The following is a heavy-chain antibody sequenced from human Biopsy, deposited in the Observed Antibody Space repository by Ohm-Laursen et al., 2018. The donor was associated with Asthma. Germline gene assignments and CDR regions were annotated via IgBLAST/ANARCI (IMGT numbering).Heavy chain of an antibody. Sequence: GASVNVSCKASGYTFIGCHIHWMRPAPGPGLEWMGRINPNSGGTNYAQKFQGRVTMTRDPSISTAYMEVSRLRSDDTAVYYCARGQKSAGDRWFDPWGQGTLVTVSS. CDR1: GYTFIGCH. D-gene: IGHD6-13*01. J-gene: IGHJ5*02. CDR2: INPNSGGT. CDR3: ARGQKSAGDRWFDP. V-gene: IGHV1-2*06.